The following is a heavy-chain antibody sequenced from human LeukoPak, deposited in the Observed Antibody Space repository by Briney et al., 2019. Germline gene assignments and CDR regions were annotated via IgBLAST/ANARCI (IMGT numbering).Heavy chain of an antibody. D-gene: IGHD3-10*01. CDR3: ARSGSTYYYGMDV. CDR1: GFTFSSYG. J-gene: IGHJ6*02. CDR2: IWYDGTDK. Sequence: SGRSLRLSCAASGFTFSSYGMHWVRQGPGKGLEWVTFIWYDGTDKNYADSVKGRFTISRDNSKNTLYLQMNSLRAEDTAVYYCARSGSTYYYGMDVWGQGTTVTVSS. V-gene: IGHV3-33*01.